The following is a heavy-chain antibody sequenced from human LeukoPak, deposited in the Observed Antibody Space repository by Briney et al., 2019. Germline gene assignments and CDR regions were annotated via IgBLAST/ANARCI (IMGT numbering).Heavy chain of an antibody. CDR1: GGSISSYY. CDR2: IYYSGST. J-gene: IGHJ4*02. V-gene: IGHV4-59*01. CDR3: ARVSYPYFFDY. Sequence: SETLSLTCTVSGGSISSYYWSWIRQPPGKGLEWIGYIYYSGSTNYNPSLKSRVTISVDTSKNQFSLKLSSVTAADTAVYYCARVSYPYFFDYWGQGTLVTVSS. D-gene: IGHD5-18*01.